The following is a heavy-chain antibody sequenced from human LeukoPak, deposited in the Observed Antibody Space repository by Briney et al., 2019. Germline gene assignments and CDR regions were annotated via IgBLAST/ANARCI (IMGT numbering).Heavy chain of an antibody. CDR1: GGSFSGYY. J-gene: IGHJ4*02. CDR3: ARVVQYYGSGRYLAFDY. Sequence: SETLSLTCAVYGGSFSGYYWSWIRQPPGKGLEWIGEINHSGSTNYNPSLKSRVTISVDTSKNQFSLKLSSVTAADTAVYYCARVVQYYGSGRYLAFDYWGQGTLVTVSS. D-gene: IGHD3-10*01. CDR2: INHSGST. V-gene: IGHV4-34*01.